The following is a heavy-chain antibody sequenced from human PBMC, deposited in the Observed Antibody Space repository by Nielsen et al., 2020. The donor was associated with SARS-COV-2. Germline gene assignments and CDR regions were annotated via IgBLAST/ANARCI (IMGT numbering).Heavy chain of an antibody. CDR2: IRSKANSYAT. CDR1: GFTFSGSA. V-gene: IGHV3-73*01. Sequence: GGSLRLSCAASGFTFSGSAMHRVRQASGKGLEWVGRIRSKANSYATAYAASVKGRFTISRDDSVNTAYLQMNSLKTEDTAVYYCARDPEHSSSSVGDWGQGTLVTVSS. D-gene: IGHD6-6*01. CDR3: ARDPEHSSSSVGD. J-gene: IGHJ4*02.